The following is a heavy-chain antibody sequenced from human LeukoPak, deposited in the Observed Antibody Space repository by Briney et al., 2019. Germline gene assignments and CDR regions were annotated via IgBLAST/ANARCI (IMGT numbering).Heavy chain of an antibody. D-gene: IGHD6-13*01. CDR2: TNTGNGNT. CDR1: GYTFTRNF. V-gene: IGHV1-3*02. Sequence: ASVKVSCKAFGYTFTRNFMHWVRQAPGQRLEWMGWTNTGNGNTKYSQEFQGRVTLTRDTSASTAYMELSSLRSEDMAVYYCARGVGSSWFDPWGQGTLVTVSS. CDR3: ARGVGSSWFDP. J-gene: IGHJ5*02.